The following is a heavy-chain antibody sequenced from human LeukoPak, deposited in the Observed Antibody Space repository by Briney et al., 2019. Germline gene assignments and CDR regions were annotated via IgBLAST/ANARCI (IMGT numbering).Heavy chain of an antibody. V-gene: IGHV3-64D*09. CDR3: VKAPRTTVVGFDI. Sequence: GGSLRLSCSASGFXFSSYAMHWVRQAPGKGLEYVSAISSTGGSTYYADSVKGRFTISRDNSKNTLYLQMSSLRAEDTSVYYCVKAPRTTVVGFDIWGQGTMVTVSS. CDR1: GFXFSSYA. D-gene: IGHD4-11*01. J-gene: IGHJ3*02. CDR2: ISSTGGST.